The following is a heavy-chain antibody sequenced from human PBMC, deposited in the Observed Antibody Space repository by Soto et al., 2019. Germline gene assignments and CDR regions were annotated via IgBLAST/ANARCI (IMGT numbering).Heavy chain of an antibody. CDR3: ARDRRWYYYGSGSYYNDYYGMDV. V-gene: IGHV1-18*01. J-gene: IGHJ6*02. CDR2: ISAYNGNT. D-gene: IGHD3-10*01. CDR1: GYTFTSYG. Sequence: QVQLVQSGAEVKKPGASVKVSCKASGYTFTSYGISWVRQAPGQGLEWMGWISAYNGNTNYAQKLQGRVTMTTDTSTSTAYMELRSPRSDDTAVYYCARDRRWYYYGSGSYYNDYYGMDVWGQGTTVTVSS.